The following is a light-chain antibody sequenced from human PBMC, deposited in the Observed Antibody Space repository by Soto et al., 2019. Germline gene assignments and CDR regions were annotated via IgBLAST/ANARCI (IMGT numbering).Light chain of an antibody. CDR1: QSVSSSY. CDR2: GAP. Sequence: EIVLTQSPGTLSLSPGERATLSCRASQSVSSSYLAWSQQKPGQAPRLLIYGAPSRATGIPDRFSGSGSGTAFPLTISRLEPEDFAVYYCQQYGSSSFTFGPATKVDIK. V-gene: IGKV3-20*01. CDR3: QQYGSSSFT. J-gene: IGKJ3*01.